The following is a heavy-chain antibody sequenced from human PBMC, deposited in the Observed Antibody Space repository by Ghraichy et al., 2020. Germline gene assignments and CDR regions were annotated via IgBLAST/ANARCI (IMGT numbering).Heavy chain of an antibody. CDR1: GFTFSSYA. J-gene: IGHJ6*02. CDR2: ISGSGGST. Sequence: GESLNISCAASGFTFSSYAMSWVRQAPGKGLEWVSAISGSGGSTYYADSVKGRFTISRDNSKNTLYLQMNSLRAEDTAVYYCAKDFGDQVDYYDSSGYYYSYYYYGMDVWGQGTTVTVSS. CDR3: AKDFGDQVDYYDSSGYYYSYYYYGMDV. V-gene: IGHV3-23*01. D-gene: IGHD3-22*01.